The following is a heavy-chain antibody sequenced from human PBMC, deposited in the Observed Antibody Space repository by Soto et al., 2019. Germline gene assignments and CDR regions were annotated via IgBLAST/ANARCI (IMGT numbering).Heavy chain of an antibody. V-gene: IGHV3-11*01. J-gene: IGHJ4*02. Sequence: GGSLRLSCAASGFTFSDYYMSWIRQAPGKGLEWLSYISISGGTIYYAYSVKGRFSISIDNAKNSLYLKLSSLIAEDTAVYFCARERARVFHXWGQGTLFTVSX. CDR2: ISISGGTI. CDR1: GFTFSDYY. CDR3: ARERARVFHX.